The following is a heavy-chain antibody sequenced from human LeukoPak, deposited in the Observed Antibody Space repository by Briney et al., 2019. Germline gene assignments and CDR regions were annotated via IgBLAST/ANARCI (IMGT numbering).Heavy chain of an antibody. J-gene: IGHJ5*02. CDR1: GYTFTSYG. CDR2: VSAYNGNT. CDR3: ARVGSRQWLATYNWFYR. V-gene: IGHV1-18*01. D-gene: IGHD6-19*01. Sequence: GASVTVSCKASGYTFTSYGMSWVRQAPGQGLEWIGGVSAYNGNTNYEQKLQRRVTMPTDTSTSTDYMELRSLRSGHTAVYYCARVGSRQWLATYNWFYRWGQGSLVSVSS.